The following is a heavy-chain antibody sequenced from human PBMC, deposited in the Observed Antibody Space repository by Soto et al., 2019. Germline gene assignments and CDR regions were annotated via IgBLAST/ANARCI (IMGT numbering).Heavy chain of an antibody. J-gene: IGHJ4*02. Sequence: QVQLVQSGAEVKKPGSSVKVSCKASGGPFSSYASSWVRQAPGQRLEWMGGIVPIFRTANYAQKFQGRVTITADESTSTACMELSSLRSEDTAVYYCARSPHDSSGYYQLLNFDYWGQGTLVTVSS. V-gene: IGHV1-69*12. CDR2: IVPIFRTA. D-gene: IGHD3-22*01. CDR3: ARSPHDSSGYYQLLNFDY. CDR1: GGPFSSYA.